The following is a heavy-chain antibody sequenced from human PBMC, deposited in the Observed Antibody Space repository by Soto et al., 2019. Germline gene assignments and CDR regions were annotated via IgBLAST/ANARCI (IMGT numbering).Heavy chain of an antibody. CDR2: INTDGSNT. J-gene: IGHJ5*02. CDR1: GLTFNRYW. D-gene: IGHD2-15*01. Sequence: GGSLRLSCAASGLTFNRYWMHWVRHAPGKGLVWVSHINTDGSNTNYADSVKGRFTISRDNAKSTLFLQMNSLRDEDTAVYYCAREFCSGGNCYTYYSDPWGQGISVTVFS. CDR3: AREFCSGGNCYTYYSDP. V-gene: IGHV3-74*01.